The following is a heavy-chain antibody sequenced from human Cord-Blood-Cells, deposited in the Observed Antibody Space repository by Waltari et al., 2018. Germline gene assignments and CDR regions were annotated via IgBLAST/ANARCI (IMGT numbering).Heavy chain of an antibody. V-gene: IGHV4-34*01. CDR3: ARYKYDFWSGYYYYYYYGMDV. J-gene: IGHJ6*02. CDR2: INHSGST. CDR1: GGSFSGYY. Sequence: VQPQQWGAGLLKPSATLSLTCAVYGGSFSGYYWSWIRQPPGKRLEWIGEINHSGSTNYNPSLKSRVTISVDTSKNQFSLKLSSVTAADTAVYYCARYKYDFWSGYYYYYYYGMDVWGQGTTVTVSS. D-gene: IGHD3-3*01.